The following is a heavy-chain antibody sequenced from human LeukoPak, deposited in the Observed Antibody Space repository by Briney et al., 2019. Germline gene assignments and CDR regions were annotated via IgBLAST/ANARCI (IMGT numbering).Heavy chain of an antibody. Sequence: SATLSLTSAVSGSSISSGYYWGWLRQPPGKGLEWIGSIYHSGSTYYNPSLKSRVTISVDTSKNQFSLKLSSVTAADTAVYYCARRSSSWSDYWGQGTLVTVSS. CDR3: ARRSSSWSDY. CDR2: IYHSGST. J-gene: IGHJ4*02. V-gene: IGHV4-38-2*01. CDR1: GSSISSGYY. D-gene: IGHD6-13*01.